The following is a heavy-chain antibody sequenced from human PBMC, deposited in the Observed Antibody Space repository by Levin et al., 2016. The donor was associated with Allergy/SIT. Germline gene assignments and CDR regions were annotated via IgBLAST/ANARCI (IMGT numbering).Heavy chain of an antibody. CDR2: ISGSGGST. J-gene: IGHJ4*02. CDR3: AKGYYYDSSGPKTLFDY. Sequence: GESLKISCAASGFTFNSYAMSWVRQAPGKGLEWVSAISGSGGSTYYADSVKGRFTISRDNSKNTLYLQMNSLRAEDTAVYYCAKGYYYDSSGPKTLFDYWGQGTLVTVSS. CDR1: GFTFNSYA. V-gene: IGHV3-23*01. D-gene: IGHD3-22*01.